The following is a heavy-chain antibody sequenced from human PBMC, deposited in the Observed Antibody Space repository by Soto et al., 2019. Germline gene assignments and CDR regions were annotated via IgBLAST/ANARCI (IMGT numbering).Heavy chain of an antibody. CDR2: ITHWGST. D-gene: IGHD2-2*01. V-gene: IGHV4-34*01. CDR1: GGSFNNYF. Sequence: QVQLQQWGAGLLKPSETLSLTCAVYGGSFNNYFWSWIRQPPGKGLEWIGEITHWGSTNYNPSLKSRLTISIDMSKNQFSLNLSSVTAADTAVYYCARGGGTKYFDPWGQGTRVTVSS. CDR3: ARGGGTKYFDP. J-gene: IGHJ5*02.